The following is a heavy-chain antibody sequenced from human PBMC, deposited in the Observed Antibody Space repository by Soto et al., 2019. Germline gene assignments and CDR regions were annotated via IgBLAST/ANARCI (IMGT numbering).Heavy chain of an antibody. CDR1: GGTFSSYA. V-gene: IGHV1-69*01. CDR2: IIPIFGTA. Sequence: QVQLVQSGAEVKKPGSSVKVSCKASGGTFSSYAISWVRQAPGQGLEWMGGIIPIFGTANYVQKFQGRVTITADESTSTAYMELSSLRSEDTAVYYCARDRADCTNGVCYTEDWYFDLWGRGTLVTVSS. D-gene: IGHD2-8*01. CDR3: ARDRADCTNGVCYTEDWYFDL. J-gene: IGHJ2*01.